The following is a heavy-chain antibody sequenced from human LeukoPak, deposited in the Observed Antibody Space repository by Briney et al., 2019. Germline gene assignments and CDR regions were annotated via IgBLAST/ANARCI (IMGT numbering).Heavy chain of an antibody. CDR2: ISAYNGNT. J-gene: IGHJ5*02. D-gene: IGHD3-10*01. CDR3: ARSITMVRGRFDP. CDR1: GYTFTDYF. Sequence: ASVKVSCKASGYTFTDYFMHWVRQAPGQGLEWMGWISAYNGNTNYAQKLQGRVTMTTDTSTSTAYMELRSLRSEDTAVYYCARSITMVRGRFDPWGQGTLVTVSS. V-gene: IGHV1-18*04.